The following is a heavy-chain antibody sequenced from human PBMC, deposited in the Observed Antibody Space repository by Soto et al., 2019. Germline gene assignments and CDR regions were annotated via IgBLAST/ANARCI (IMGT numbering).Heavy chain of an antibody. Sequence: SQTLSLTCAISGDSVSSNSAAWNWIRQSPSRGLEWLGRTYYRSKWYNDYAVSVKSRITINPDTSKNQFSLQLNFVTPEDTAVYYCARVVAAAERGDYYYGMDVWGQGTTVTVSS. D-gene: IGHD6-13*01. V-gene: IGHV6-1*01. CDR1: GDSVSSNSAA. J-gene: IGHJ6*02. CDR2: TYYRSKWYN. CDR3: ARVVAAAERGDYYYGMDV.